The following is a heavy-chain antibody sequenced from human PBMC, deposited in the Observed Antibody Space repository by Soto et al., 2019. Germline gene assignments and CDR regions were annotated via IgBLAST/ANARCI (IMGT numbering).Heavy chain of an antibody. D-gene: IGHD3-9*01. CDR1: GGSISSGGYY. CDR2: IYYSGST. V-gene: IGHV4-31*03. J-gene: IGHJ4*02. Sequence: QVQLQESGPGLVKPSQTLSLTCTVSGGSISSGGYYWSWIRQHPGKGREWIGYIYYSGSTYYNPSLKSRVTISVDTSKNQFSLKLSSVPAADTAVYYCARVPCYDILTGPVDYWGQGTLVTVSS. CDR3: ARVPCYDILTGPVDY.